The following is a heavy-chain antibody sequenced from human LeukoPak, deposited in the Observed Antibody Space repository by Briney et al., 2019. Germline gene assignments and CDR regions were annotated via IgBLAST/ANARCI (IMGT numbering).Heavy chain of an antibody. CDR1: GYIFPDYY. J-gene: IGHJ6*02. Sequence: GASVKVSCKGSGYIFPDYYIYWVRQAPGQGLEWMGRINPNSGGTNYAQKFQGRVTMTRDTSISTVFMELSRLRSDDTAIYYCARDGGYCSSEPICYSRAEYYYYGMDVWGQGTTVTVSS. D-gene: IGHD2-2*01. CDR3: ARDGGYCSSEPICYSRAEYYYYGMDV. V-gene: IGHV1-2*06. CDR2: INPNSGGT.